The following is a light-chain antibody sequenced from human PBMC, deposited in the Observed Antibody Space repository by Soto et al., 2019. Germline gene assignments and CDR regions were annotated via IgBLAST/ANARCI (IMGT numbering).Light chain of an antibody. CDR2: DVN. CDR3: TSYTSDAAHVV. V-gene: IGLV2-14*03. J-gene: IGLJ2*01. Sequence: QSALTQPASVSGSLGQSITISCSGTSSDVGLFDYVSWYQQHPGKVPKLMIYDVNDRPSGVSDRFSGSKSGNTASLTISGLQAEDEADYFCTSYTSDAAHVVFGGGTKVTVL. CDR1: SSDVGLFDY.